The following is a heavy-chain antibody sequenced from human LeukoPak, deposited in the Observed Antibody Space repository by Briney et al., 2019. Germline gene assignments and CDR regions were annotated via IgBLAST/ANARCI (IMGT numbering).Heavy chain of an antibody. Sequence: SVKVSCKASGGTFSSYAISWVRQAPGQGLEWMGGIIPIFGTANYAQKFQDRVTITADESTSTAYMELGSLRSEDTAVYYCARSRGSLTGYSSGWYWYFDLWGRGTLVTVSS. V-gene: IGHV1-69*13. CDR1: GGTFSSYA. CDR2: IIPIFGTA. D-gene: IGHD6-19*01. J-gene: IGHJ2*01. CDR3: ARSRGSLTGYSSGWYWYFDL.